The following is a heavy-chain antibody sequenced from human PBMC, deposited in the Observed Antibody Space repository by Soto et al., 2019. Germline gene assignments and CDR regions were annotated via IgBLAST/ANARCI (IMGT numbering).Heavy chain of an antibody. CDR2: ISPYNDDT. D-gene: IGHD3-22*01. V-gene: IGHV1-18*01. Sequence: QAQLVQSGAEVKKPGASVKVSCKASGYRFSSYGISWVRQAPGQGLEWLGWISPYNDDTKYAQKLQGRVTMTTDTSTRTAYMDLRSLSSDDTAVYYCARGVYYDSSGSRNYHYYGMNVWGQGTTITVSS. CDR1: GYRFSSYG. CDR3: ARGVYYDSSGSRNYHYYGMNV. J-gene: IGHJ6*02.